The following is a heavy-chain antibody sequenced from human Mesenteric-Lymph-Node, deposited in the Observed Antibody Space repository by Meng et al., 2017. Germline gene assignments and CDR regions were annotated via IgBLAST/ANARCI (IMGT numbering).Heavy chain of an antibody. CDR3: ARLGVTDFDH. CDR2: ISSTSSDI. Sequence: GGSLRLSCAASGFTFSSYWMSWVRKAPGKALEWISSISSTSSDIYYAESVRGRFTVTRDNDRNSLFLQMNSLAAEDTAMYYCARLGVTDFDHWGQGTLVTVSS. V-gene: IGHV3-21*01. D-gene: IGHD1-26*01. J-gene: IGHJ4*02. CDR1: GFTFSSYW.